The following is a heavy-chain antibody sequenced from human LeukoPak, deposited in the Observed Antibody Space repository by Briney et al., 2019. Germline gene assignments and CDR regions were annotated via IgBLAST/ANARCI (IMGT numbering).Heavy chain of an antibody. CDR3: ARGGYSSGLDY. D-gene: IGHD6-19*01. V-gene: IGHV3-74*01. CDR2: VDTDGSGT. J-gene: IGHJ4*02. Sequence: GGSLRLSCEASGITFNNYWLHWVRQAPGKGLVWVSRVDTDGSGTIYADSVKSRFTVSRDNAKNTLYLQMISLRAEDTAVYYCARGGYSSGLDYWGQGILVTVSS. CDR1: GITFNNYW.